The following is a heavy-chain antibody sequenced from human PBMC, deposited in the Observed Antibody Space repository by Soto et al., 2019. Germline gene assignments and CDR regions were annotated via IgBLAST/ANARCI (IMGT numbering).Heavy chain of an antibody. CDR3: AKFYGGSGRQSSEY. J-gene: IGHJ4*02. Sequence: WGSLRLSCAASGFTFSSYAMSWVRQAPGKGLEWVSAISGSGGSTYYADSVKGRFTISRDNSKNTLYLQMNSLRAEDTAVYYCAKFYGGSGRQSSEYWGQGTMVSVSS. D-gene: IGHD6-19*01. CDR2: ISGSGGST. CDR1: GFTFSSYA. V-gene: IGHV3-23*01.